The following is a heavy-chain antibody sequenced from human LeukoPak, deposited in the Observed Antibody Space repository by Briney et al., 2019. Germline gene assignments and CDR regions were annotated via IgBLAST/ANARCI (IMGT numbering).Heavy chain of an antibody. CDR1: GGSISSYY. CDR3: ARDRLDTGYDFWSGGRNYYYYYGMDV. D-gene: IGHD3-3*01. J-gene: IGHJ6*02. CDR2: IYYSGST. V-gene: IGHV4-59*01. Sequence: SETLSLTCTVSGGSISSYYWSWIRQPPGKGLEWIGYIYYSGSTNYNPSLKSRATISVDTSKNQFSLKLSSVTAADTTVYYCARDRLDTGYDFWSGGRNYYYYYGMDVWGQGTTVTVSS.